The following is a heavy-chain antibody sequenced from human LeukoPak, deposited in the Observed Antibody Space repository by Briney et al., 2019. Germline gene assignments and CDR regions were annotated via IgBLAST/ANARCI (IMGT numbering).Heavy chain of an antibody. CDR3: ARTSLAAAGKGFDY. D-gene: IGHD6-13*01. V-gene: IGHV4-30-2*01. Sequence: PSQTLSLTCAVSGGSISSGGYPWSWIRQPPGKGLEWIGYIYHSGSTYYNPSLKSRVTISVDRSKNQFSLKLSSVTAADTAVYYCARTSLAAAGKGFDYWGQGTLVTVSS. CDR2: IYHSGST. J-gene: IGHJ4*02. CDR1: GGSISSGGYP.